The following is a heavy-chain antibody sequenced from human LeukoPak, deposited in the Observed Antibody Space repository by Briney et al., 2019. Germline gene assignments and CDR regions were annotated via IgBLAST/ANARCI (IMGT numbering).Heavy chain of an antibody. Sequence: GSLRLSCAASGFSFSSYWMSWVRQPPGKGLEWIGSIYYTGRTFYNPSLKSRVTISVDTSKNQFSLKLSSVTAADTAVYYCARRGSMGGSFVGAFDIWGQGTMVTVSS. D-gene: IGHD1-26*01. V-gene: IGHV4-39*01. CDR2: IYYTGRT. CDR1: GFSFSSYW. J-gene: IGHJ3*02. CDR3: ARRGSMGGSFVGAFDI.